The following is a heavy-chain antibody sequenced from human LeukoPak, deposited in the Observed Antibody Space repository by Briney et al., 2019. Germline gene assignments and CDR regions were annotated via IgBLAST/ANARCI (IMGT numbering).Heavy chain of an antibody. J-gene: IGHJ4*02. D-gene: IGHD6-13*01. Sequence: ASMKVSCKASGYTFTGYYLHWVRQAPGQGREWMGWINPNSGGTNYAQKFQGRVTMTRDTSISTAYMELSSLRSDDTAVYYCARDRLAAAGTGGWGQGTLVIVSS. CDR2: INPNSGGT. CDR1: GYTFTGYY. CDR3: ARDRLAAAGTGG. V-gene: IGHV1-2*02.